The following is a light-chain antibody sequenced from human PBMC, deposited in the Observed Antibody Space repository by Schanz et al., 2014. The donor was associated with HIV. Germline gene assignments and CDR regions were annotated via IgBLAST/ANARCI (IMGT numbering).Light chain of an antibody. CDR1: QSISNW. Sequence: DIQMTQSPSTLSASVGDRVTISCRASQSISNWLAWYQQKPGKAPKLLISKASSLESGVPSRFSGSGSGTEFTLTISNLQPDDFAXYYCQHYTQYPPFTFGHSPNLEIK. V-gene: IGKV1-5*03. J-gene: IGKJ2*01. CDR3: QHYTQYPPFT. CDR2: KAS.